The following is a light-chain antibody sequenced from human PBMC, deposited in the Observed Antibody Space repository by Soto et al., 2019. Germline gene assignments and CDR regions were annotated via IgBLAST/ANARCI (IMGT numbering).Light chain of an antibody. CDR3: ASWEDSLNGWV. V-gene: IGLV1-44*01. Sequence: QSVLTQPPSASGTPGQRVTISCSGSSSNVGSNTVSWYRQLPGTAPKVLIYSDDQRPSGVPDRFSGSRSGSSASLAISGLQSGDEADYYCASWEDSLNGWVIGGGTKLTVL. CDR2: SDD. J-gene: IGLJ3*02. CDR1: SSNVGSNT.